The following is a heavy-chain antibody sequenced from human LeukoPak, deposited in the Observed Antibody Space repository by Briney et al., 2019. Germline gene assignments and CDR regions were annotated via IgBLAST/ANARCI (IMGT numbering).Heavy chain of an antibody. CDR3: AREGGYDILTGYQDY. Sequence: ASVKVSCKASGYIFTTYFIHWVRQATGQGLEWSGWINPNNGDTNYVQKFQGRVTMTRDTSISTAYMELTRLRSDDTAVYYCAREGGYDILTGYQDYWGQGTLVTVSS. D-gene: IGHD3-9*01. CDR1: GYIFTTYF. J-gene: IGHJ4*02. CDR2: INPNNGDT. V-gene: IGHV1-2*02.